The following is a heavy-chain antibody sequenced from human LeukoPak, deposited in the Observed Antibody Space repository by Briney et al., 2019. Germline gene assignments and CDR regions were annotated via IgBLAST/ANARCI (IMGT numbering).Heavy chain of an antibody. CDR3: ARASWGGGLQWLGGVPFPYYMDV. V-gene: IGHV3-74*01. J-gene: IGHJ6*03. CDR1: GFTFSSYW. D-gene: IGHD2-15*01. Sequence: GGSLRLSCAASGFTFSSYWMHWVRQAPGKGLVWVSRINSDGSSTSYADSVKGRFTISRDNSKNTLYLQMNSLRAEDTAVYYCARASWGGGLQWLGGVPFPYYMDVWGKGTTVTVSS. CDR2: INSDGSST.